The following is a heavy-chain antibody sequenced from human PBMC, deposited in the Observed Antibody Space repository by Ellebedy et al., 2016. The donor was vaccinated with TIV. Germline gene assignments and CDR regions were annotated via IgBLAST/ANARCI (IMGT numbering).Heavy chain of an antibody. D-gene: IGHD6-13*01. CDR2: ISAYNGNT. CDR3: ARIKLRIAAAGTSWFDP. V-gene: IGHV1-18*01. Sequence: AASVKVSCKASGYTFSSYGMSWVRQAPGQGLEWMGWISAYNGNTNYAQKLQGRVTMTTDTSTTTAYMELRSLRSDDTAVYYCARIKLRIAAAGTSWFDPWGQGTLVTVSS. J-gene: IGHJ5*02. CDR1: GYTFSSYG.